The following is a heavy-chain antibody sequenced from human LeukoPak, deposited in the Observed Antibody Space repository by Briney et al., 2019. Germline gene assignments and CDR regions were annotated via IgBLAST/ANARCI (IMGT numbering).Heavy chain of an antibody. CDR3: AKASSGWSTYYFDY. V-gene: IGHV3-23*01. CDR1: GFTFSSYG. J-gene: IGHJ4*02. D-gene: IGHD6-19*01. CDR2: ISGSGGST. Sequence: GGSLRLSCAASGFTFSSYGMHWVRQAPGKGLEWVSAISGSGGSTYYADSVKGRFTISRDNSKNTLYLQMNSLRAEDTAVYYCAKASSGWSTYYFDYWGQGTLVTVSS.